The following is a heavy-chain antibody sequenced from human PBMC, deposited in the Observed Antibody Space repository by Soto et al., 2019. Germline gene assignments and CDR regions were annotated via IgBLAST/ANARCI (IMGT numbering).Heavy chain of an antibody. V-gene: IGHV3-33*01. J-gene: IGHJ6*02. CDR2: VWHDGTNR. CDR3: ARTGLQLIQATSYYYGLDV. CDR1: GFTFNSFG. D-gene: IGHD3-16*01. Sequence: QVQLVESGGGVVQPGTSLRLSCEASGFTFNSFGMHWVRQAPGKGLEWVAMVWHDGTNRYYVDSVKGRFTISRDNSKATLYLQMNNLRAEYTAVYYCARTGLQLIQATSYYYGLDVWGQGTTVTVSS.